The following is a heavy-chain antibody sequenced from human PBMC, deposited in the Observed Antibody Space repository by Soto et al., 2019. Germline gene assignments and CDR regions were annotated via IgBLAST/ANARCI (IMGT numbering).Heavy chain of an antibody. CDR1: GGSISSYY. V-gene: IGHV4-59*01. CDR3: ARSRKELYGRSGNRFGLSAYYYYGMDV. D-gene: IGHD3-22*01. CDR2: IYYSGST. Sequence: SETLSLTCTVSGGSISSYYWSWIRQPPGKGLEWIGYIYYSGSTNYNPSLKSRVTISVDTSKNQFPLKLSSVTAADTAVYYCARSRKELYGRSGNRFGLSAYYYYGMDVWGQGTTVTVSS. J-gene: IGHJ6*02.